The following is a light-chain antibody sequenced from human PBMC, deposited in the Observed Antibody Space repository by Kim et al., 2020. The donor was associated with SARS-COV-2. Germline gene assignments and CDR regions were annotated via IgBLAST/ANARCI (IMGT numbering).Light chain of an antibody. V-gene: IGKV1-33*01. CDR1: QDISNY. Sequence: SVGDRVTITWQASQDISNYLNWYQQKPGKAPKLLIYDASKLETGVPSRFSGSGSGTDFILTISSLQPEDFATYYCQQFDNLPIFTFGPGTKVDIK. CDR2: DAS. CDR3: QQFDNLPIFT. J-gene: IGKJ3*01.